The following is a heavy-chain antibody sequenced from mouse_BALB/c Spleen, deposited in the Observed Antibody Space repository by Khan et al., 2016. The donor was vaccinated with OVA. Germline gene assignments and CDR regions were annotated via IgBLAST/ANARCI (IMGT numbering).Heavy chain of an antibody. CDR3: ARSSGYSYYYALDY. D-gene: IGHD3-2*02. V-gene: IGHV8-12*01. Sequence: QVPLKESGPGILQPSQTLSLTCSFSGFSLSTSGMGVSWIRQPSGKGLEWLAHIYWDDDKRYNPSLKSRLTISKASSRNQVPLKIISVDTADAATYYCARSSGYSYYYALDYWGQGTSVTVSS. CDR2: IYWDDDK. CDR1: GFSLSTSGMG. J-gene: IGHJ4*01.